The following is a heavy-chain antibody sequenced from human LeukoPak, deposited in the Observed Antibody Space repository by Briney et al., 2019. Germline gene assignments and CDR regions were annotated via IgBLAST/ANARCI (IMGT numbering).Heavy chain of an antibody. CDR2: INSDGSST. J-gene: IGHJ4*02. Sequence: GGSLRLSCTASGFTFSSYWMHWVRQAPGKGLVWVSRINSDGSSTSYADSVKGRFTISRDNAKNTLYLQMNSPRAEDTALYYCAKWGDYDVLTGYYVPDYWGQGTLVTVSS. CDR1: GFTFSSYW. V-gene: IGHV3-74*01. CDR3: AKWGDYDVLTGYYVPDY. D-gene: IGHD3-9*01.